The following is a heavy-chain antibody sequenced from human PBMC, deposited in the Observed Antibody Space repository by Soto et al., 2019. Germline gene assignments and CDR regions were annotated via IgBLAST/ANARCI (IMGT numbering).Heavy chain of an antibody. J-gene: IGHJ6*02. D-gene: IGHD3-10*01. CDR1: GGSFSGYY. Sequence: QVQLQQWGAGLLKPSETLSLTCAVYGGSFSGYYWRWIRQPPGKGLEWIGEINHSGSTNYNPSLKSRVTISVDTSKNQFSLKLSSVTAADTAVYYCARGGDWFGELLSNYYGMDVWGQGTTVTVSS. CDR2: INHSGST. V-gene: IGHV4-34*01. CDR3: ARGGDWFGELLSNYYGMDV.